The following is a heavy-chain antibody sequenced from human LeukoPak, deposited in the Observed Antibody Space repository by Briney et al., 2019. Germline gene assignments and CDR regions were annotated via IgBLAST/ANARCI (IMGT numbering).Heavy chain of an antibody. Sequence: GGSLRLSCAASGFTFSNAWMSWVRQAPGKGLEWVGRIKSKTDGGTTDYAAPVKGRFTISRDDSKNTLYLQMNSLKTEDTAVYYCTTRKYPSNGWYIYWGQGTLVTVSS. D-gene: IGHD6-19*01. CDR1: GFTFSNAW. CDR2: IKSKTDGGTT. CDR3: TTRKYPSNGWYIY. J-gene: IGHJ4*02. V-gene: IGHV3-15*01.